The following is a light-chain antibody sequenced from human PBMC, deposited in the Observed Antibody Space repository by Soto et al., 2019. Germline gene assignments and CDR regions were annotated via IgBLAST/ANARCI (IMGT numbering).Light chain of an antibody. CDR3: QEYKTHPFT. CDR2: DAS. Sequence: IQMTQSPSTLSASVGDRVTITCRASQTISDWLAWYQQKPGEAPKLLIYDASSLESGVPSRFSGSGSATEFTLTISSLQPGDFATYFCQEYKTHPFTFGPGTKVDIK. V-gene: IGKV1-5*01. J-gene: IGKJ3*01. CDR1: QTISDW.